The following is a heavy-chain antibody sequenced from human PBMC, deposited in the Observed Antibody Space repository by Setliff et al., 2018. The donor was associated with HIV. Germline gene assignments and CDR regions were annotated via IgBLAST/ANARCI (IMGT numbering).Heavy chain of an antibody. CDR1: GGTFSSYA. CDR3: ALQAAIRRQYPEDAFDI. Sequence: GASVKVSCKASGGTFSSYAISWVRQAPGQGLEWMGGIIPIFGTANYAQKFQGRVTITADESTSTAYMELSSLRSEDTAVYYCALQAAIRRQYPEDAFDIWGQGTMVTVSS. CDR2: IIPIFGTA. J-gene: IGHJ3*02. D-gene: IGHD2-2*01. V-gene: IGHV1-69*13.